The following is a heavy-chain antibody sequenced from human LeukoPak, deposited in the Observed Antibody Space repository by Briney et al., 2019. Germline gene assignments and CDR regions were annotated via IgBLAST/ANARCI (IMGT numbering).Heavy chain of an antibody. CDR1: GFTFSSYT. V-gene: IGHV3-21*01. CDR3: ARGFCTTTRCYEHYNYYYMDV. CDR2: ISSSSSYT. D-gene: IGHD2-2*01. J-gene: IGHJ6*03. Sequence: PGGSLRLSCEASGFTFSSYTIHWVRQTAGKGLEWVSSISSSSSYTYCSDSVKGRFTISRDNAKNSLYLQMTSLRAEDTAAYYCARGFCTTTRCYEHYNYYYMDVWGKGTTVTVSS.